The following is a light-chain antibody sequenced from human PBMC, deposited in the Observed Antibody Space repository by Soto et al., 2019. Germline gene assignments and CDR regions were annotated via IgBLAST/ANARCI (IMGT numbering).Light chain of an antibody. CDR3: AAWDDSLSGNV. CDR1: SSNIGTNT. J-gene: IGLJ1*01. CDR2: SNN. Sequence: QSVLTQPPSASGIPGQRVTISCSGSSSNIGTNTVNWYQQLPGTAPKLLIYSNNQRPSGVPDRFSGSKSGTSASLAISGLQSEDEADYYCAAWDDSLSGNVFGSGTKVTVL. V-gene: IGLV1-44*01.